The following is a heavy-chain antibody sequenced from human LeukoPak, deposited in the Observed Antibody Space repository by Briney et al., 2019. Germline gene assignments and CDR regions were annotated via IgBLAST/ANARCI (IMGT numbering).Heavy chain of an antibody. V-gene: IGHV7-4-1*02. CDR3: ARDSTGYSSSWYDY. CDR1: GYTFTKCA. CDR2: INTNTRSP. J-gene: IGHJ4*02. D-gene: IGHD6-13*01. Sequence: ASVKVSCKASGYTFTKCAMNWVRQAPGQGLEWMGWINTNTRSPMYAQGFTGRFVFSLDTSVSTAYLQISSLKAEDTAVYYCARDSTGYSSSWYDYWGQGTLVTVSS.